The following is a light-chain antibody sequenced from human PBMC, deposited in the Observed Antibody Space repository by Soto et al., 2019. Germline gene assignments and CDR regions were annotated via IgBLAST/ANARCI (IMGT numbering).Light chain of an antibody. CDR3: QEYNDWPRGT. J-gene: IGKJ1*01. CDR1: QSVNTN. CDR2: AAS. Sequence: EVVMTQSPATLSASPGERATLSCRASQSVNTNLAWYQKKPGQAPTVLVYAASTRATGIPDRFSGSGSGTDFTLTISSLQPEDFALYYCQEYNDWPRGTLGQWTKVEVK. V-gene: IGKV3-15*01.